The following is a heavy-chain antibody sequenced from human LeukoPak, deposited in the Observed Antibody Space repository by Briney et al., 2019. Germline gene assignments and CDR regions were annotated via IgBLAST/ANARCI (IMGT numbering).Heavy chain of an antibody. V-gene: IGHV3-21*01. D-gene: IGHD6-6*01. J-gene: IGHJ4*02. CDR3: ARVRSSGAHGSFDY. CDR1: GFTFSSYR. CDR2: ISSSSSYI. Sequence: GGSLRLSCAASGFTFSSYRMNWVRQAPGKGLEWVSSISSSSSYIYYADSVKGRFTISRDNAKNSLYLQMNSLRAEDTAVYYCARVRSSGAHGSFDYWGQGTLVTVSS.